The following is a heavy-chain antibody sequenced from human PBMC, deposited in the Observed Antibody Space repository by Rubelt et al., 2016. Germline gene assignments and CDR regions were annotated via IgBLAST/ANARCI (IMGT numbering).Heavy chain of an antibody. CDR1: GFAITNYG. V-gene: IGHV3-48*01. J-gene: IGHJ4*02. Sequence: EVQLVQSGGGLVQPGGSLRLSCAASGFAITNYGMSWVRQAAGTGLEWVSYISSTITSGYYADSVKGRFTVSRDIAKNSLYLQMNSLRAADTALYYCATDGSAWSRHSWGQGTQVTVSS. CDR2: ISSTITSG. CDR3: ATDGSAWSRHS. D-gene: IGHD1-26*01.